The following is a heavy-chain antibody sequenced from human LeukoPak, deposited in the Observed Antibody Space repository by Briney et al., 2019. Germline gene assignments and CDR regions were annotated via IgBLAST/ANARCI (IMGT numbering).Heavy chain of an antibody. CDR1: GFTFSSYA. J-gene: IGHJ6*03. CDR2: INGSGAST. CDR3: ASTTRGGTYYYYMDV. Sequence: PGGSLRLSCAASGFTFSSYAMSWVRQAPGKGLEWVSDINGSGASTYYADSVKGRFTISRDNSKNTLYPQMNSLRAEDTAVYYCASTTRGGTYYYYMDVWGKGTTVTISS. D-gene: IGHD1-1*01. V-gene: IGHV3-23*01.